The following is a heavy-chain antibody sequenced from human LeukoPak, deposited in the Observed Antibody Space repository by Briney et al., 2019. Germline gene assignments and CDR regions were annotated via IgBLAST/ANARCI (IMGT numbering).Heavy chain of an antibody. CDR2: IWYDGSNK. J-gene: IGHJ4*02. CDR3: ARDYGSDYYYGSGGIDY. CDR1: GFTFSSYG. D-gene: IGHD3-10*01. Sequence: GGSLRLSCAASGFTFSSYGMHWVRQAPGKGLEWVAVIWYDGSNKYYADSVRGRFTISRDNSKNTMYLQMNSLRAEETAVYYCARDYGSDYYYGSGGIDYWGQGTLVTVSS. V-gene: IGHV3-33*01.